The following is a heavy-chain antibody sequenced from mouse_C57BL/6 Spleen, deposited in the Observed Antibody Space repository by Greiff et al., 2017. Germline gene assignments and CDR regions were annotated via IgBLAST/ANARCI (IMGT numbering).Heavy chain of an antibody. Sequence: QVQLQQPGAELVRPGSSVKLSCTASGYTITGYWMHWVKQRPKQGLEWIGNIDPSDSETHYNQKFQDKATLTVDTSSSTAYMQLSSLTSKDSAIYFCSSSVDGYPFAYWGQGTLVTVSA. D-gene: IGHD2-3*01. CDR1: GYTITGYW. CDR2: IDPSDSET. J-gene: IGHJ3*01. CDR3: SSSVDGYPFAY. V-gene: IGHV1-52*01.